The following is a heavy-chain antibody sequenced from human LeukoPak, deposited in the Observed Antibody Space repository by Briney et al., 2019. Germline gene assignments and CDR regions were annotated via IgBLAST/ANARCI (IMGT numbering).Heavy chain of an antibody. CDR2: INSDGSST. D-gene: IGHD5-18*01. CDR1: GFTFSSYW. Sequence: QAGGSLRLSCAASGFTFSSYWMHWVRQAPGKGLVWVSRINSDGSSTSYADSVKGRFTISRDNAKNTLYLQMNSLRAEDTAVYYCARDPLSGQLWSRNWFDPWGQGTLVTVSS. CDR3: ARDPLSGQLWSRNWFDP. J-gene: IGHJ5*02. V-gene: IGHV3-74*01.